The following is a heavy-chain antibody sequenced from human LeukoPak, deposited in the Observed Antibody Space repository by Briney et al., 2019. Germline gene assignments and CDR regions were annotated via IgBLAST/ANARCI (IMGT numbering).Heavy chain of an antibody. CDR1: GGSFSGYY. CDR3: ARGRFCSSTSCPPGY. J-gene: IGHJ4*02. V-gene: IGHV4-34*01. CDR2: INHSGST. D-gene: IGHD2-2*01. Sequence: SETLSLTCAVYGGSFSGYYWSWIRQPPGKGLEWIGEINHSGSTNYNPSLKSRVTISVDTSKNQFSLKLSSVTAADTAVYYCARGRFCSSTSCPPGYWGQGTLVTVSS.